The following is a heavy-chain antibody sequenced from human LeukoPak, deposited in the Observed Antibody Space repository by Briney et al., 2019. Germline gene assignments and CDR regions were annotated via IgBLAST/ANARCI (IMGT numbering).Heavy chain of an antibody. Sequence: GGSLRLSCVASGFTFSNYAMHWVRQAPGKGLEHVSVISSNGGSTYYANSVKGRFTISRDNSKNTLYVHMGSLRAEDMAVYYCARDGDTTGTTPPFFDYWGQGTLVTVSS. J-gene: IGHJ4*02. D-gene: IGHD1-1*01. V-gene: IGHV3-64*01. CDR1: GFTFSNYA. CDR2: ISSNGGST. CDR3: ARDGDTTGTTPPFFDY.